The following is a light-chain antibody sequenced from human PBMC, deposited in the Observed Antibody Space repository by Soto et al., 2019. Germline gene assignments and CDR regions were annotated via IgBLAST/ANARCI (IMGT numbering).Light chain of an antibody. V-gene: IGKV3-11*01. J-gene: IGKJ4*01. CDR1: ESVSSY. Sequence: EIVLTQSPATLSLSPGERATLSCRASESVSSYLAWYQQKPGQAPRLLIYDASNRATGRPARFSGSGSGTDFALTISSLEPEDFAVYYCQQRSNWLTFGGGTKVEIK. CDR3: QQRSNWLT. CDR2: DAS.